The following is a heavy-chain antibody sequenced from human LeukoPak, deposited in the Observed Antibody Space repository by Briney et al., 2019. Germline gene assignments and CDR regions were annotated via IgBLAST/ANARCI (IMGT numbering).Heavy chain of an antibody. CDR1: GGSISSSSYY. J-gene: IGHJ6*03. CDR3: ARTTVGFYYYYYMDV. V-gene: IGHV4-39*07. Sequence: SETLSLTCTVSGGSISSSSYYWGWIRQPPGKGLEWIGSIYYSGSTYYNPSLKSRVTISVDTSKNQFSLKLSSVTAADTAVYYCARTTVGFYYYYYMDVWGKGTTVTISS. CDR2: IYYSGST. D-gene: IGHD4-23*01.